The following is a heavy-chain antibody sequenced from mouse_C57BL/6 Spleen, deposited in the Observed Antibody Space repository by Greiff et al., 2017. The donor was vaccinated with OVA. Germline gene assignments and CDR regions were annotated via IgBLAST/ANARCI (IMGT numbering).Heavy chain of an antibody. J-gene: IGHJ4*01. CDR2: ISSGSSTI. D-gene: IGHD1-1*01. CDR3: ASYHDGSRERVYYAMDY. CDR1: GFTFSDYG. Sequence: EVQLVESGGGLVKPGGSLKLSCAASGFTFSDYGMHWVRQAPEKGLEWVAYISSGSSTIYYADTVKGRFTISRDNAKNTLFMQMTSLRSEDTAMYYCASYHDGSRERVYYAMDYWGQGTSVTVSS. V-gene: IGHV5-17*01.